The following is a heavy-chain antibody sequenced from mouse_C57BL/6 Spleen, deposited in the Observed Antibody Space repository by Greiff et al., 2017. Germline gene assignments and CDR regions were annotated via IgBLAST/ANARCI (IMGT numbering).Heavy chain of an antibody. Sequence: VQLQQSGPGLVQPSQSLSITCTVSGFSLTSYGVHWVRQSPGKGLEWLGVIWRGGSTDYNAAFMSRLSITKDNSKSQVFFKMNSLQADDTAIYXCAKGTNDYDDGLLAYWGQGTLVTVSA. V-gene: IGHV2-5*01. CDR1: GFSLTSYG. CDR2: IWRGGST. J-gene: IGHJ3*01. CDR3: AKGTNDYDDGLLAY. D-gene: IGHD2-4*01.